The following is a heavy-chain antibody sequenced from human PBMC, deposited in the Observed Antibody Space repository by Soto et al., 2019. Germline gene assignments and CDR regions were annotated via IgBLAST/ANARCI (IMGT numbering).Heavy chain of an antibody. D-gene: IGHD3-22*01. Sequence: TLSLTCTVSGGSISSGGYYWSWIRQHPGKGLEWIGYIYYSGSTYYNPSLKSRVTISVDTSKNQFSLKLSSVTAADTAVYYCARGVMIVVTNMPPEYWGQGTLVTVSS. CDR2: IYYSGST. J-gene: IGHJ4*02. CDR3: ARGVMIVVTNMPPEY. CDR1: GGSISSGGYY. V-gene: IGHV4-31*03.